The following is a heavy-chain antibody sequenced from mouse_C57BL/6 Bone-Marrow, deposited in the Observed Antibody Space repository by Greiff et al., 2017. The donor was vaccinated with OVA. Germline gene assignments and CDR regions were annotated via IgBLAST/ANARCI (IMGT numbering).Heavy chain of an antibody. CDR3: AKGGYFDV. CDR1: GFTFSDFY. CDR2: SRNKANDYTT. V-gene: IGHV7-1*01. J-gene: IGHJ1*01. Sequence: EVKLMESGGGLVQSGRSLRLSCAPSGFTFSDFYMEWVRQAPGKGLEWIAASRNKANDYTTEYSASVKGRFIVSRDTSQSILYLQMNALRAEDTAIYYCAKGGYFDVWGAGTTVTVSS.